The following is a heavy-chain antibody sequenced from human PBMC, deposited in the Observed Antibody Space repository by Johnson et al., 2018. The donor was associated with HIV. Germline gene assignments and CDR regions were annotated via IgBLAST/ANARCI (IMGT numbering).Heavy chain of an antibody. CDR2: IGSAGDT. CDR1: GFTLSDYD. D-gene: IGHD1-26*01. Sequence: EVQLVESGGGLVQPGGSLRLSCAASGFTLSDYDIHWVRQGTGKDLEWVAAIGSAGDTHYPDSVKGRFTISRENAKNSLYLQMNSLRVGDTAVYFCARVKRSGTYYRDAFDIWGQGTMVTVSS. CDR3: ARVKRSGTYYRDAFDI. J-gene: IGHJ3*02. V-gene: IGHV3-13*01.